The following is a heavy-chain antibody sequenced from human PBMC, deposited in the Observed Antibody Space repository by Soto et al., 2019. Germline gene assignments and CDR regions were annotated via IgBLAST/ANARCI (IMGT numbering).Heavy chain of an antibody. CDR2: ISGSGGST. D-gene: IGHD6-6*01. CDR3: ATAARPNYYYGMTS. CDR1: GFTFSSYA. V-gene: IGHV3-23*01. J-gene: IGHJ6*02. Sequence: EVQLLESGGGLVQPGGSLRLSCAASGFTFSSYAMSWVRQAPGKGLEWVSAISGSGGSTYYADSVKGRFTISRDNSKNTLYLQMNSLRAEDTAVYYCATAARPNYYYGMTSGAKGPRSPSP.